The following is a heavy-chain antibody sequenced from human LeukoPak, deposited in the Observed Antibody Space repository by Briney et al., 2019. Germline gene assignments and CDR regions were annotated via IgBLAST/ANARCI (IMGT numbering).Heavy chain of an antibody. Sequence: SETLSLTCTVSGGSISSYYWSWIRQPPGKGLEWIGFIYTRGTTSYNPSLKSRVTISVDTSKSQFSLKVTSVTAADTAVYYCARHPHVFWSVYYEMWNFDLWARATLVIVSS. CDR1: GGSISSYY. CDR3: ARHPHVFWSVYYEMWNFDL. D-gene: IGHD3-3*01. J-gene: IGHJ2*01. CDR2: IYTRGTT. V-gene: IGHV4-4*09.